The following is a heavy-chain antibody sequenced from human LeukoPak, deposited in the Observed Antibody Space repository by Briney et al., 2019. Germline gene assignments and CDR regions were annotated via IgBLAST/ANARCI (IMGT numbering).Heavy chain of an antibody. CDR1: GFTFSSYA. CDR2: ISGSGGST. Sequence: GGSLRLSCAASGFTFSSYAMSWVRQAPGNGLEWVSAISGSGGSTYYADSVKGRFTISRDNAKNSLYLQMNSLRAGDTAVYYCARDLSGRFLALDYWGQGTLVTVSS. CDR3: ARDLSGRFLALDY. D-gene: IGHD3-3*01. V-gene: IGHV3-23*01. J-gene: IGHJ4*02.